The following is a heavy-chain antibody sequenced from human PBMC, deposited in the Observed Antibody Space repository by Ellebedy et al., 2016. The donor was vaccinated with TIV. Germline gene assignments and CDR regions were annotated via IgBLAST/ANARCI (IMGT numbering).Heavy chain of an antibody. CDR2: IKQDGSEK. V-gene: IGHV3-7*01. Sequence: GESLKISCAASGFTFSSYWMSWVRQAPGKGLEWVANIKQDGSEKYYVDSVKGRFTISRDNAKNSLYLQMNSLRAEDTAVYYCARDGGYDYLFYYYYYGMDVWGQGTTVTVSS. D-gene: IGHD5-12*01. CDR1: GFTFSSYW. CDR3: ARDGGYDYLFYYYYYGMDV. J-gene: IGHJ6*02.